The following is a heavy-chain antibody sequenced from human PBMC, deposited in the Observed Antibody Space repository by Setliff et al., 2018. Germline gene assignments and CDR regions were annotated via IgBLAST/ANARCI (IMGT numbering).Heavy chain of an antibody. CDR1: GFSFTSFG. D-gene: IGHD3-3*01. J-gene: IGHJ3*02. V-gene: IGHV1-18*01. Sequence: ASVKVSCKTSGFSFTSFGFSWVRQAPGQGLEWMGSISGYTGETNYAQKFQARVTMTADTSTKTVYMELRSLTSEDTAVYFCARDRFYNSWSGTSITAPHDAFDIWGQGTMVTVSS. CDR3: ARDRFYNSWSGTSITAPHDAFDI. CDR2: ISGYTGET.